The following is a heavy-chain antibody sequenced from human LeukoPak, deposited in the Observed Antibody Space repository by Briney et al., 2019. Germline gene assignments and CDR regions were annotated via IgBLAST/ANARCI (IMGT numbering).Heavy chain of an antibody. V-gene: IGHV3-66*01. J-gene: IGHJ4*02. CDR1: GITFSSYA. CDR3: ARDSPLPDY. CDR2: IYSGGST. D-gene: IGHD2-15*01. Sequence: PGGSLRLSCAASGITFSSYAMSWVRQAPGKGLEWVSVIYSGGSTYYADSVKGRFTISRDNSKNTLYLQMNSLRAEDTAVYYCARDSPLPDYWGQGTLVTVS.